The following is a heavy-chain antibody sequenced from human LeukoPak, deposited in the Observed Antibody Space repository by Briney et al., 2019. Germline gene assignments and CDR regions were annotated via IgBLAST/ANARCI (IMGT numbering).Heavy chain of an antibody. CDR3: ARGRYSYGIYYYYYYGMDV. D-gene: IGHD5-18*01. Sequence: PSETLSLTCAVYGGSFSGHYWSWIRQPPGKGLEWIGEINHSGSTNYNPSLKSRVTISVDTSKNQFSLKLSSVTAADTAVYYCARGRYSYGIYYYYYYGMDVWGQGTTVTVSS. V-gene: IGHV4-34*01. CDR1: GGSFSGHY. J-gene: IGHJ6*02. CDR2: INHSGST.